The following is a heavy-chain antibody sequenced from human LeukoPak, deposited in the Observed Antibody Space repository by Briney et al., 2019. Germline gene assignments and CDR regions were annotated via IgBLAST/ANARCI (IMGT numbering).Heavy chain of an antibody. V-gene: IGHV3-23*01. Sequence: GGSLRLSCAASGFTFSSYAMNWVRQTPGKGLEWVSSISGSGGSTYYADSVKGRFTISRDNSKNTVYLQMNSLRVEDAAVYYCAARLPLYGMDVWGQGTTVTVSS. CDR3: AARLPLYGMDV. J-gene: IGHJ6*02. CDR2: ISGSGGST. D-gene: IGHD2-21*02. CDR1: GFTFSSYA.